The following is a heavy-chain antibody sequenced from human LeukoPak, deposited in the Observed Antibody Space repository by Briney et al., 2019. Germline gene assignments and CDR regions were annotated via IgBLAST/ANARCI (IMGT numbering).Heavy chain of an antibody. D-gene: IGHD2-15*01. CDR3: ARDRGGSYSAIDY. V-gene: IGHV3-48*04. CDR1: GFTFSSYS. CDR2: ISSSSITI. Sequence: GGSLRLSCAASGFTFSSYSLNWVRRAPGKGLEWVSFISSSSITIYYADSVKGRFTISRDNAEESLYLQMNSLRAEDTAVYYCARDRGGSYSAIDYWGQGTLVTVSS. J-gene: IGHJ4*02.